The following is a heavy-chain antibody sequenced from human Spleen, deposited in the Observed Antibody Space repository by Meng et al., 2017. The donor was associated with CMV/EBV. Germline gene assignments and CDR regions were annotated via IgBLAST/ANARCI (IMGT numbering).Heavy chain of an antibody. J-gene: IGHJ4*02. D-gene: IGHD1-26*01. CDR1: GYIFNNYG. CDR2: ISPYNGKGNT. V-gene: IGHV1-18*01. Sequence: SGYIFNNYGITWVRAAPGQGLEWMGWISPYNGKGNTNYAQKFQGRVTMTTDSSTTTAYMELRSLRSDDTAVYYCARGGSYSVYYFDYWGQGTLVTVSS. CDR3: ARGGSYSVYYFDY.